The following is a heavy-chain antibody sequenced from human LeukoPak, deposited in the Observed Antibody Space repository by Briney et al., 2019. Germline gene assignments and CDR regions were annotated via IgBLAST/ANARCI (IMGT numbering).Heavy chain of an antibody. CDR1: GYTFTSYA. CDR3: ARSLYYGSGSYYRGSRKNWFDP. Sequence: GASVKVSCKASGYTFTSYAMSWVRQAPGQGLEWMGWINTNTGNPTYAQGFTGRFVFSLDTSVSTAYLQISSLKAEDTAVYYCARSLYYGSGSYYRGSRKNWFDPWGQGTLVTVSS. J-gene: IGHJ5*02. D-gene: IGHD3-10*01. V-gene: IGHV7-4-1*02. CDR2: INTNTGNP.